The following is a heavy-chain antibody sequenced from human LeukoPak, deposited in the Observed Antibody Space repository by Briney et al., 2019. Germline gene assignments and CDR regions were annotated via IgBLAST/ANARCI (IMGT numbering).Heavy chain of an antibody. CDR3: ARRGGGTVAGSVDLDY. D-gene: IGHD6-19*01. CDR1: GYIFTDYY. Sequence: GASVKVSCKASGYIFTDYYIHWVRQAPGQGLEWMGWTDPHGGGTSYAQKFQGRVTMTRDTPINTAYMELTSLTSDDTAMYYCARRGGGTVAGSVDLDYWGQGPLVTVSS. CDR2: TDPHGGGT. J-gene: IGHJ4*02. V-gene: IGHV1-2*02.